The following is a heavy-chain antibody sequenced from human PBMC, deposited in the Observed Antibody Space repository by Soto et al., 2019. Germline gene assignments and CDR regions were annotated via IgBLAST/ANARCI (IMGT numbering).Heavy chain of an antibody. CDR1: GYTLTELS. Sequence: ASVKVSCKVSGYTLTELSMHWVRQAPGKGLEWMGIINPGPTSASYSKEFQGRLTLTSDMPSRTVYMQLSNLRSDDTAVYYCAGASSRVSSVVAAYWGQGTLVTVSS. V-gene: IGHV1-46*01. CDR2: INPGPTSA. D-gene: IGHD2-15*01. CDR3: AGASSRVSSVVAAY. J-gene: IGHJ4*02.